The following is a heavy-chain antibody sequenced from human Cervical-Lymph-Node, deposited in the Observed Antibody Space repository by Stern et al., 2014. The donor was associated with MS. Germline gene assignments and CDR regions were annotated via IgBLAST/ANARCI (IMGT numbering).Heavy chain of an antibody. CDR2: IYPGDSDI. V-gene: IGHV5-51*01. J-gene: IGHJ4*02. D-gene: IGHD1-26*01. Sequence: VQLVQSGAEMKKPGESLKISCKFSGYTITSAWIGWVRQMPGKGLEWMGIIYPGDSDIRYGPSFQGHVTISVDKSITTAYLHWSSLKASDTAMYYCARVGPGSPKTPFDYWGQGTLVTVSP. CDR3: ARVGPGSPKTPFDY. CDR1: GYTITSAW.